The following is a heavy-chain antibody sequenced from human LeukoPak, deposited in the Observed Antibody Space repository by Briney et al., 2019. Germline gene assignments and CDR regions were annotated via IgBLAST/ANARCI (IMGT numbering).Heavy chain of an antibody. D-gene: IGHD3-22*01. CDR2: ISSSGSTI. CDR3: ARGTYDSSGYYSPFDY. CDR1: GXTFSSYE. Sequence: GGSLRLSCAASGXTFSSYEMNRVRQAPGKGLEWVSYISSSGSTIYYADSVKGRFTISRDNAKNSLYLQMNSLRAEDTAVYYCARGTYDSSGYYSPFDYWGQGTLVTVSS. J-gene: IGHJ4*02. V-gene: IGHV3-48*03.